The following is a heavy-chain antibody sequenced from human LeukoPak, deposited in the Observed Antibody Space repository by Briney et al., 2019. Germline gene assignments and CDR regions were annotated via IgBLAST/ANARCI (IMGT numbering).Heavy chain of an antibody. Sequence: GGSLRLSCAASGFTFSDYYMSWIRQAPGKGLEWVSYISSSSSYTNYADSVEGRFTISRDNSKNTLYLQMNSLRAEDTAVYYCAKDLLVGAIHSDYWGQGTLVTVSS. CDR2: ISSSSSYT. D-gene: IGHD1-26*01. J-gene: IGHJ4*02. V-gene: IGHV3-11*05. CDR3: AKDLLVGAIHSDY. CDR1: GFTFSDYY.